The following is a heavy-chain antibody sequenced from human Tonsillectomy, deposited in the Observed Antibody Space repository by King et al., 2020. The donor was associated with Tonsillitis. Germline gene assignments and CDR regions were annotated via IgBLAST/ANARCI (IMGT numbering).Heavy chain of an antibody. CDR2: ISSSGSTI. D-gene: IGHD3-22*01. CDR3: ARDWYYYVSSGYRAFDY. J-gene: IGHJ4*02. V-gene: IGHV3-48*03. Sequence: VQLVESGGGLVQPGGSLRLSCAASGFTFSSYEMNWVRQAPGKGLEWVSYISSSGSTIYYADSVKGRFTISRDNAKTSLYLQMNSLRAEDTAVYYCARDWYYYVSSGYRAFDYWGQGTLVTVSS. CDR1: GFTFSSYE.